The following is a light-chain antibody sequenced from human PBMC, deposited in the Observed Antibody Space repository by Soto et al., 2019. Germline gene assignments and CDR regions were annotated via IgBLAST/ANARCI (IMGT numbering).Light chain of an antibody. V-gene: IGKV1-9*01. Sequence: IQLTQSPSSLSASVGDRVTITCRASQDISSLLAWYQQKPGKAPKLLIYSASTLQSGVPSRFSGSGSGTGFTLTISNLQPEDCATYYCQQLNSFPFTFGGGTKVDIK. CDR3: QQLNSFPFT. CDR1: QDISSL. CDR2: SAS. J-gene: IGKJ4*01.